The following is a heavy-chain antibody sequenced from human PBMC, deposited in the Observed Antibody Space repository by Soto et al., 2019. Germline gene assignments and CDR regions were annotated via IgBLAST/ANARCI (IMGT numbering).Heavy chain of an antibody. Sequence: QVQLVESGGGVVQPGRSLRLSCAASGFTFRTSGMHWVRQAPGKGLEWVGFISYEGSSKYYADSVKGRFTIARDNSKNTLYLQMSSLRGEDTAVYSCAKEIAVAGDPFYYFGLDVWGQGNTVTVSS. CDR3: AKEIAVAGDPFYYFGLDV. V-gene: IGHV3-30*18. CDR2: ISYEGSSK. CDR1: GFTFRTSG. J-gene: IGHJ6*02. D-gene: IGHD6-13*01.